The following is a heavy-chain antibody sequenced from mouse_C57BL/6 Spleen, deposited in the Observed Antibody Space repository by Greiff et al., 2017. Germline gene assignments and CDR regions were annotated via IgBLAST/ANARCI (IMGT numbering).Heavy chain of an antibody. CDR1: GYTFTSYW. CDR2: IYPGNSDT. V-gene: IGHV1-5*01. Sequence: VQLQQSGTVLARPGASVKMSCKTSGYTFTSYWMHWVKQRPGQGLEWIGAIYPGNSDTSYNQKFKGKAKLTAVTSASTAYMELSSLTNEDSAVYYCTRSSSLPGGVYAMDYWGQGTSVTVSS. J-gene: IGHJ4*01. CDR3: TRSSSLPGGVYAMDY.